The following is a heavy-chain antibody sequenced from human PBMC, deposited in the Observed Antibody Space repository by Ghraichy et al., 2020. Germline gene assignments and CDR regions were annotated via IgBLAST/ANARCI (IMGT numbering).Heavy chain of an antibody. D-gene: IGHD4-23*01. CDR1: GGTFSSYT. V-gene: IGHV1-69*04. CDR3: AREGDYGGNSNPPDY. CDR2: IIPILGIA. J-gene: IGHJ4*02. Sequence: SVKVSCKASGGTFSSYTISWVRQAPGQGLEWMGRIIPILGIANYAQKFQGRVTITADKSTSTAYMELSSLRSEDTAVYYCAREGDYGGNSNPPDYWGQGTLVTVSS.